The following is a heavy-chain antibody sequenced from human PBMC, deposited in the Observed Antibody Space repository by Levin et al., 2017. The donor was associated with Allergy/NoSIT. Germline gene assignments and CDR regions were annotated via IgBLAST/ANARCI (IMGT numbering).Heavy chain of an antibody. D-gene: IGHD3-22*01. CDR2: IIPILGIA. CDR1: GGTFSSYT. Sequence: SVKVSCKASGGTFSSYTISWVRQAPGQGLEWMGRIIPILGIANYAQKFQGRVTITADKSTSTAYMELSSLRSEDTAVYYCASGYYDSSGYYWGYSDYWGQGTLVTVSS. CDR3: ASGYYDSSGYYWGYSDY. V-gene: IGHV1-69*02. J-gene: IGHJ4*02.